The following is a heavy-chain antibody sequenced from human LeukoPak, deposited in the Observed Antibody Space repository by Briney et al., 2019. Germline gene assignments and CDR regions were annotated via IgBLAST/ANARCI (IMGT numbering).Heavy chain of an antibody. CDR1: GYTLTELS. V-gene: IGHV1-24*01. CDR2: FDPEDGET. Sequence: GASVKVSCKVSGYTLTELSMHWVRQAPGKGLEWMGGFDPEDGETIYAQKFQGRVTMTEDTSTDTAYMELSSLRPEDTAVYYCATTQPWIQLWSLPDYWGQGTLVTVSS. J-gene: IGHJ4*02. D-gene: IGHD5-18*01. CDR3: ATTQPWIQLWSLPDY.